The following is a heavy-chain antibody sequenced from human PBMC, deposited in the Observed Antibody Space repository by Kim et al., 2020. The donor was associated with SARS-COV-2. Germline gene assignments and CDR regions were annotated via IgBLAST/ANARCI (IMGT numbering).Heavy chain of an antibody. Sequence: SVKVSCKASGGTFSSYAISWVRQAPGQGLEWMGGIIPIFGTANYAQKFQGRVTITADESTSTAYMELSSLRSEDTAVYYCARDLLDCSGGSCSPSPHFDYWGQGTLVTVSS. CDR2: IIPIFGTA. V-gene: IGHV1-69*13. CDR3: ARDLLDCSGGSCSPSPHFDY. CDR1: GGTFSSYA. D-gene: IGHD2-15*01. J-gene: IGHJ4*02.